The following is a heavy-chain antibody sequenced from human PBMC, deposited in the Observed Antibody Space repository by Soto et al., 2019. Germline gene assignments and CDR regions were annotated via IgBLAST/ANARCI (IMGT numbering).Heavy chain of an antibody. J-gene: IGHJ3*02. CDR1: GYTFTSFG. CDR2: ISVYNGKT. D-gene: IGHD4-17*01. V-gene: IGHV1-18*01. CDR3: TKDDYGKNDGDSLEM. Sequence: QVQLVQSGAEVKKPGASVKVSCKASGYTFTSFGITWVRQAPGQGLEWMGWISVYNGKTNYAQKLQGRVTVTRDTSTNTAYMELRSLRSDETSVYYCTKDDYGKNDGDSLEMWGQGTMVTVSS.